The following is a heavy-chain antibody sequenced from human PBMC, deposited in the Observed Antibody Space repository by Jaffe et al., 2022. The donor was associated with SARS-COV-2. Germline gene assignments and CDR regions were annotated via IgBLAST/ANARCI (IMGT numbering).Heavy chain of an antibody. D-gene: IGHD2-15*01. J-gene: IGHJ4*02. V-gene: IGHV3-48*03. CDR3: AYVPGYCNGDMCLHY. CDR1: GLTFRSYE. Sequence: EVQLVESGGGLVQPGGSLRLSCAASGLTFRSYEMTWVRQAPGKGLEWVAYIGPSGNPIYYADSAKGRFTISRDNAKSSLFLQMNSLRAEDTAIYYCAYVPGYCNGDMCLHYWGQGTLVTVSS. CDR2: IGPSGNPI.